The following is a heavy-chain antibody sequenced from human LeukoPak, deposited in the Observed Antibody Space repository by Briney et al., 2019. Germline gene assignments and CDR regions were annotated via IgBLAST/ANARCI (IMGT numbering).Heavy chain of an antibody. J-gene: IGHJ6*03. CDR3: ARSPRITGSLDYYYYMDV. CDR1: GGTLSSYA. CDR2: IIPMFGIA. Sequence: GASVKVSCKASGGTLSSYAFNWVRQAPGQGLEWMGGIIPMFGIATYAQNLQGRVTITTDESTTTTYMELSSLRAEDTAVYYCARSPRITGSLDYYYYMDVWGKGTTVTVSS. V-gene: IGHV1-69*05. D-gene: IGHD1-20*01.